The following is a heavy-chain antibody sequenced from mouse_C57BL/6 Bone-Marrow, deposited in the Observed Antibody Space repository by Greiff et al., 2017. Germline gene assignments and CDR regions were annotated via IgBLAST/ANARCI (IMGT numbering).Heavy chain of an antibody. CDR3: ARVTTNWYFDV. CDR1: GFTFSDYY. Sequence: EVLLVESEGGLVQPGSSMKLSCTASGFTFSDYYMAWVRQVPEKGLEWVANINYDGSSTYYLDSLKGRFTISRDNAKNILYLQMSSLKSEDTATYYCARVTTNWYFDVWGTGTTVTVSS. V-gene: IGHV5-16*01. CDR2: INYDGSST. D-gene: IGHD1-1*01. J-gene: IGHJ1*03.